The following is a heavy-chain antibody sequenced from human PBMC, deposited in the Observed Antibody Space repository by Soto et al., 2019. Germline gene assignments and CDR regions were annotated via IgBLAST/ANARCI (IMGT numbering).Heavy chain of an antibody. Sequence: SETLSLTCTVSGGSISSGGYYWSWIRQHPGKGLEWIGYIYYSGSTYYNPSLKSRVTISVDTSKNQFSLKLSSATAADTAVYYCARGADYYDSRSFDYWGQGTLVTVSS. CDR3: ARGADYYDSRSFDY. J-gene: IGHJ4*02. D-gene: IGHD3-22*01. V-gene: IGHV4-31*03. CDR1: GGSISSGGYY. CDR2: IYYSGST.